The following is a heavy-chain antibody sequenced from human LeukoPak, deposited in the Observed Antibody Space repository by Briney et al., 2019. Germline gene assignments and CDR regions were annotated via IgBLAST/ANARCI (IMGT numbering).Heavy chain of an antibody. D-gene: IGHD4-23*01. CDR3: ARDFGGNSDF. CDR1: GFTVSSYW. V-gene: IGHV3-74*01. Sequence: PGGSLRLSCAASGFTVSSYWMHWVRQVPGKGLVWVSRMNVEGSVTSYADFVKGRFTISRDIAKTTLYLQMNTLTAEDTAVYYCARDFGGNSDFWGQGTLVTVSS. J-gene: IGHJ4*02. CDR2: MNVEGSVT.